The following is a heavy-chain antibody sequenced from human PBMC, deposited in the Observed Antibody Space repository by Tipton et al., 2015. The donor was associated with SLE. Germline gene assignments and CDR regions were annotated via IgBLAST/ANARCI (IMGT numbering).Heavy chain of an antibody. CDR1: GFTFDDYA. CDR3: AKGFRGAEYFKH. CDR2: ISWNSGSI. V-gene: IGHV3-9*01. Sequence: SLRLSCAASGFTFDDYAMHWVRQAPGKGLEWVSGISWNSGSIGYADSVKGRFTISRDNAKNSLYLQMNSLRAEDTALYYCAKGFRGAEYFKHWGPGPLAPVPS. J-gene: IGHJ1*01.